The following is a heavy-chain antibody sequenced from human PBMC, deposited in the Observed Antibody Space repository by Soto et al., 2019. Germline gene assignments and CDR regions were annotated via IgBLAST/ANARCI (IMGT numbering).Heavy chain of an antibody. J-gene: IGHJ6*02. CDR1: GFTFSSYD. CDR2: IGTAGDT. D-gene: IGHD4-4*01. Sequence: GESLSLSCAASGFTFSSYDMHWVRQATGKGLEWVSAIGTAGDTYYPGSVRGRFTISRENAKNSLYLQMNSLRAEDTAVYYCARGLFDYSGRYYYYYGMDVWGQGTTVTVSS. V-gene: IGHV3-13*01. CDR3: ARGLFDYSGRYYYYYGMDV.